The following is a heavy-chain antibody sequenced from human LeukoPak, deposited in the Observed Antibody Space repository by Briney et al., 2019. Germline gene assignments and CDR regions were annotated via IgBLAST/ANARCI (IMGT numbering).Heavy chain of an antibody. Sequence: PGGSLRLSCAASGFTVSSNYMSWVRQAPGKGLEWVSVIYSGGSTYYADSVKGRFTISRDNSKNTLYLQMNSLRAEDTAVYYCARVDGSGSYYAPGGWFDPWGQGTLVTVSS. CDR3: ARVDGSGSYYAPGGWFDP. CDR2: IYSGGST. J-gene: IGHJ5*02. CDR1: GFTVSSNY. V-gene: IGHV3-66*01. D-gene: IGHD3-10*01.